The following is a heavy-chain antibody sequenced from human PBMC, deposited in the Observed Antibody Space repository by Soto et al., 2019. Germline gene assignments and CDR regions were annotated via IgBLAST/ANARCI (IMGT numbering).Heavy chain of an antibody. CDR1: GYTFTGYY. CDR3: ARGDFDSSGYYRPYYYYGMDV. V-gene: IGHV1-2*04. CDR2: INPNSGGT. J-gene: IGHJ6*02. D-gene: IGHD3-22*01. Sequence: ASVKVSCKASGYTFTGYYMHWVRQAPGQGLEWMGWINPNSGGTNYAQKFQGWVTMTRDTSISTAYMGLSRLRSDDTAVYYCARGDFDSSGYYRPYYYYGMDVWGQGTTVTVSS.